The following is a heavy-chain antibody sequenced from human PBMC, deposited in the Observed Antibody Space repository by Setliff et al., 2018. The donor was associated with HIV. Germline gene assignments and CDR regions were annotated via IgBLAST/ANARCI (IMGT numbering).Heavy chain of an antibody. Sequence: NPSETLSLTCFVSGGSITSYYWSWIRQPPGKGLEWIGYISYTGSTNYNPSLNGRVTISADTSKNQFSLRLFSVTAADTAVYYCARSTGSTYHYYYMDVWGKGTTVTVSS. CDR3: ARSTGSTYHYYYMDV. CDR2: ISYTGST. CDR1: GGSITSYY. V-gene: IGHV4-59*01. J-gene: IGHJ6*03.